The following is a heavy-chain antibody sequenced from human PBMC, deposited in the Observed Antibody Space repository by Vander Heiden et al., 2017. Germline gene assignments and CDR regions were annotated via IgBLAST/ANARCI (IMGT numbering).Heavy chain of an antibody. CDR1: GGTFSRYA. Sequence: QVQLVQSGAEVKKPGSSVKGSCKASGGTFSRYAISWVRQAAGQGLEWMGGIIPIFGTANYAQKFQGRVTITADESTSTAYMELSSLRSEDTAVYYCARPSVGVVPAATYYYYGMDVWGQGTTVTVSS. CDR3: ARPSVGVVPAATYYYYGMDV. V-gene: IGHV1-69*01. J-gene: IGHJ6*02. CDR2: IIPIFGTA. D-gene: IGHD2-2*01.